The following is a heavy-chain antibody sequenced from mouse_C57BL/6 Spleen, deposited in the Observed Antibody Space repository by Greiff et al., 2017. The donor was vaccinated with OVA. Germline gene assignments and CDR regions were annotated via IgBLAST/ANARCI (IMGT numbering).Heavy chain of an antibody. V-gene: IGHV1-80*01. CDR3: ARSLTAQAPLFAY. Sequence: VQLQQSGAELVKPGASVKISCKASGYAFSSYWMNWVKQRPGKGLEWIGQIYPGDGDTNYNGKFKGKATLTADKSSSTAYMQLSSLTSEDSAVYFCARSLTAQAPLFAYWGQGTLVTVFA. J-gene: IGHJ3*01. CDR2: IYPGDGDT. CDR1: GYAFSSYW. D-gene: IGHD3-2*02.